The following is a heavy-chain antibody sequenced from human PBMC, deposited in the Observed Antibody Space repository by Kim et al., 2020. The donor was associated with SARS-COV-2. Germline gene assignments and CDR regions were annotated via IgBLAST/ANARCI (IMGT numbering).Heavy chain of an antibody. CDR2: IYFSDRT. CDR3: ARSEGGDFGLHY. D-gene: IGHD4-17*01. Sequence: GGSLRLSCVVSGFPVGIHYMNWVRQAPGKGLQWVSSIYFSDRTYYADSVKGRFTLSRDNSRDTLFLQMNSLRADDTAIYYCARSEGGDFGLHYWGQGTLVTVSS. V-gene: IGHV3-53*01. CDR1: GFPVGIHY. J-gene: IGHJ4*02.